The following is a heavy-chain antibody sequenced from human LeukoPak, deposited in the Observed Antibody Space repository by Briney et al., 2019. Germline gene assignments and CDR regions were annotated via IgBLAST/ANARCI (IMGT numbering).Heavy chain of an antibody. CDR3: AKCRWVRQWLVQLFFDY. V-gene: IGHV3-21*04. D-gene: IGHD6-19*01. J-gene: IGHJ4*02. CDR2: ISSSSYI. Sequence: GGSLRLSCAASGFTFSSYSMNWVRQAPGKGLEWVSSISSSSYIYYADSVKGRFTISRDNAKNSLYLQMNSLRAEDTAVYYCAKCRWVRQWLVQLFFDYWGQGTLVTVSS. CDR1: GFTFSSYS.